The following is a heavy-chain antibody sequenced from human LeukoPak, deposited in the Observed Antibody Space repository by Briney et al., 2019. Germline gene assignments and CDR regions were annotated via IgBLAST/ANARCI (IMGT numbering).Heavy chain of an antibody. D-gene: IGHD2-2*01. CDR3: AREGVDIVVVPAARPSFYYFDY. V-gene: IGHV4-61*02. CDR2: IYTSGST. Sequence: SETLSLTCTVSGGSISSGGYYWSWIRQPAGKGLEWIGRIYTSGSTNYNPSLKSRVTMSVDTSKNQFSLKLSSVTAADTAVYYCAREGVDIVVVPAARPSFYYFDYWGQGTLVTVSS. CDR1: GGSISSGGYY. J-gene: IGHJ4*02.